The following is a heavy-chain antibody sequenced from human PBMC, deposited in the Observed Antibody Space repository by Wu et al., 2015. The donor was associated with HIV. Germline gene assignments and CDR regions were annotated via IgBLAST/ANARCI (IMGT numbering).Heavy chain of an antibody. D-gene: IGHD2-15*01. CDR2: INPNSSDT. CDR3: ARAYCSGGGCYSDAFDL. CDR1: GYTFTDYY. J-gene: IGHJ3*01. V-gene: IGHV1-2*02. Sequence: QVQLVQFGAEVKKPGASVKVSCKVSGYTFTDYYMHWVRQAPGLGLEWLGWINPNSSDTNYAQRFQGRVTMTRDTSLSTAYLELRRLRSDDTALYYCARAYCSGGGCYSDAFDLWGQGTMVTVSS.